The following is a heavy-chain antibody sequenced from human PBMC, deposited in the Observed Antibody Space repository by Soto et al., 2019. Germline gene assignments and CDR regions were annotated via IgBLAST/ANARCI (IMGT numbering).Heavy chain of an antibody. Sequence: QVQLVQSGAEVKKPGASVKVSCKASGYTFTSYGISWVRQAPGQGLEWMGWISAYNGKTNYAQKLQGRVTMPTATSTSTAYMELRSLRSDDTAVYYCARDRGAYGMDVWGQGTTVTVSS. CDR3: ARDRGAYGMDV. CDR1: GYTFTSYG. J-gene: IGHJ6*02. V-gene: IGHV1-18*01. CDR2: ISAYNGKT.